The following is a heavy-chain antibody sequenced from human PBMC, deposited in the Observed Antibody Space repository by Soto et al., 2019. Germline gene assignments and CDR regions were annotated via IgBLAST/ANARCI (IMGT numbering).Heavy chain of an antibody. CDR2: ISGTSIYI. CDR1: GFTFSGYS. Sequence: EVQLVESGGGLVKPGGSLRLSCVASGFTFSGYSINWVRQAPGKGLEWVSYISGTSIYIYNADSGKGRFTISRDNAKSAVSLQMNSLSSEDTAVYYCAGGFRNWFNVWGQGTTVSVSS. J-gene: IGHJ6*02. D-gene: IGHD3-10*01. V-gene: IGHV3-21*05. CDR3: AGGFRNWFNV.